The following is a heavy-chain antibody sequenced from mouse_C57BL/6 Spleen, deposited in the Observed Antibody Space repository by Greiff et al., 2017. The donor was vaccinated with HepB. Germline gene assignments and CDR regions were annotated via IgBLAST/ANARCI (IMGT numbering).Heavy chain of an antibody. J-gene: IGHJ2*01. V-gene: IGHV5-4*01. D-gene: IGHD3-2*02. CDR2: ISDGGSYT. Sequence: VQLQESGGGLVKPGGSLKLSCAASGFTFSSYAMSWVRQTPEKRLEWVATISDGGSYTYYPDNVKGRFTISRDNAKNNLYLQMSHLKSEDTAMYYCARDLRDSSGYLGDYWGQGTTLTVSS. CDR3: ARDLRDSSGYLGDY. CDR1: GFTFSSYA.